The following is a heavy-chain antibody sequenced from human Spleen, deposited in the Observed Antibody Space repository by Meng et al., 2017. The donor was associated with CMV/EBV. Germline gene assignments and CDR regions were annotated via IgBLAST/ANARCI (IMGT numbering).Heavy chain of an antibody. CDR2: IGTVGYT. J-gene: IGHJ4*02. Sequence: GGSLRLSCTASGFTFSTYDFHWVRQPTGKGLEWVSSIGTVGYTYSIGSVNGRLIISREDDKNSVYLQMNGLRDGDTGLYYCARARSPTHFDYWGQGALVTVSS. CDR3: ARARSPTHFDY. CDR1: GFTFSTYD. V-gene: IGHV3-13*01.